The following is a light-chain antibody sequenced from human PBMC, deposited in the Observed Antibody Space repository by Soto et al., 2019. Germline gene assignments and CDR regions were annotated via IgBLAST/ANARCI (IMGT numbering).Light chain of an antibody. Sequence: QSVLTQPPSASGSFGQSVTISCTGTSSDVGGNNYVSWYQQHPGKAPKLMIYEVSERPSGVPDRFSGSKSGNTASLTFSGLQADDEADYYCSSYSGTNYHYVFGTGTKVTVL. V-gene: IGLV2-8*01. J-gene: IGLJ1*01. CDR1: SSDVGGNNY. CDR2: EVS. CDR3: SSYSGTNYHYV.